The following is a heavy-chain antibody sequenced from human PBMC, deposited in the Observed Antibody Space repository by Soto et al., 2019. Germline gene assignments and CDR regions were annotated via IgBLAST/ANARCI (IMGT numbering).Heavy chain of an antibody. Sequence: QVQLQESGPGLVKPSQTLSLTCTVSGGSISSGDYYWSWIRQHPGKGLEWIGYIYYSGSTYYNPSLKSRVTISADTSKNQSSLKLSSVTAADTAVYYCATYGSGSYKPTTFDYWGQGTLVTVSS. CDR2: IYYSGST. CDR3: ATYGSGSYKPTTFDY. V-gene: IGHV4-31*03. J-gene: IGHJ4*02. CDR1: GGSISSGDYY. D-gene: IGHD3-10*01.